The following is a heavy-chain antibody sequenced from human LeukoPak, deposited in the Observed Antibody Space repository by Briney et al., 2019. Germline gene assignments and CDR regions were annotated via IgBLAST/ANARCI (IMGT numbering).Heavy chain of an antibody. CDR2: IYYSGST. CDR3: ARAGRWGVVVVDAFDI. V-gene: IGHV4-31*03. D-gene: IGHD3-22*01. J-gene: IGHJ3*02. CDR1: GGSISSGGYY. Sequence: PSETLSLTCTVSGGSISSGGYYRSWIRQHPGEGLEWIGYIYYSGSTYYNPSLKSRVTISVDTSKNQFSLKLSSVTAADTAVYYRARAGRWGVVVVDAFDIWGQGTMVTVSS.